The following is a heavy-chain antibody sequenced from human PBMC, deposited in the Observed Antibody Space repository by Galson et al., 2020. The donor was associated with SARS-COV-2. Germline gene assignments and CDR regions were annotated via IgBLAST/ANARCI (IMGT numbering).Heavy chain of an antibody. CDR1: GFTFSSYS. D-gene: IGHD3-3*01. CDR2: ISSSSSYI. J-gene: IGHJ6*03. Sequence: GESLKISCAASGFTFSSYSMNWVRQAPGKGLEWVLSISSSSSYIYYADSVKGRFTISRDNAKNSLYLQMNSLRAEDTAVYYCARALYDFWSGYYMDVRAKGPRSPS. CDR3: ARALYDFWSGYYMDV. V-gene: IGHV3-21*01.